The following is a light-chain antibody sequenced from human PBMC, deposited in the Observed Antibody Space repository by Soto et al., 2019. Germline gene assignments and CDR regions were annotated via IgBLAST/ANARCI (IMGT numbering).Light chain of an antibody. CDR3: CSHAASYTYV. Sequence: QSALTQPASVSGSPGQSITISCTGTISDVGGYNYVSWYQQRPGKAPKLMIYDVSRRPSGVPGRFSGSKSGNTASLTISGLQAEDEAEYFCCSHAASYTYVFGPGTKVTVL. J-gene: IGLJ1*01. V-gene: IGLV2-11*01. CDR1: ISDVGGYNY. CDR2: DVS.